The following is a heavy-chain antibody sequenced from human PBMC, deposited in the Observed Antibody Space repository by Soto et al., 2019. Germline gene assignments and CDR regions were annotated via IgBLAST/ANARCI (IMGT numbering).Heavy chain of an antibody. J-gene: IGHJ4*02. V-gene: IGHV3-23*01. CDR2: ISGSGGST. CDR1: GFTFSSYA. Sequence: GGSLRLSCAASGFTFSSYAMSWVRQAPGKGLEWVSVISGSGGSTYYADSVKGRFTISRDNSKNTLYLQMNSLRAEDTAVYYCAKDEDYGDYEIFEYWGQGTLVTVSS. CDR3: AKDEDYGDYEIFEY. D-gene: IGHD4-17*01.